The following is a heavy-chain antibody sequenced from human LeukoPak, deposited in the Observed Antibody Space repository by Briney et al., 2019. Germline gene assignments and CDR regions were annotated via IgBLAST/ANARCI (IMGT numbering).Heavy chain of an antibody. J-gene: IGHJ3*02. D-gene: IGHD3-10*01. CDR3: EKDSGEFDAFDI. V-gene: IGHV3-9*01. CDR2: ISWNSGSI. CDR1: GFTFDDYA. Sequence: GRSLRLSCAASGFTFDDYAMHWVRQAPGKGLERVSGISWNSGSIGYADSVKGRFTISRDNAKNSLYLQMNSLRAEDTALYYCEKDSGEFDAFDIWGQATMVTVSS.